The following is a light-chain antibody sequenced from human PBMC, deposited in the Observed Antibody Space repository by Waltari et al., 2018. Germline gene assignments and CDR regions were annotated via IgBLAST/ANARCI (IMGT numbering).Light chain of an antibody. CDR3: LLMSGNAWV. CDR2: RTD. J-gene: IGLJ3*02. CDR1: TGTFTSGFF. Sequence: QTVVTQEPSLTVSPGGTVTITCASSTGTFTSGFFPNCFQQKPGQEPRALIYRTDNKHAWTPARCSGSLLGGKAALTLSNAQPEGEADYYCLLMSGNAWVFGVGTKLTVL. V-gene: IGLV7-43*01.